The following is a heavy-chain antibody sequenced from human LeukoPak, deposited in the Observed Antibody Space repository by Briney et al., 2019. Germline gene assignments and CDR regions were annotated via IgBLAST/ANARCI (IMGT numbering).Heavy chain of an antibody. CDR1: GGSISSYY. V-gene: IGHV4-59*01. J-gene: IGHJ5*02. CDR3: ARDYYDSSGYYRPGMGWFDP. CDR2: IYYSGST. D-gene: IGHD3-22*01. Sequence: SETLSLTCTVSGGSISSYYWSWIRQPPGKGLEWIGYIYYSGSTNYNPSLKSRVTISVDTSKNQFSLKLSSVTAADTAVYYCARDYYDSSGYYRPGMGWFDPWGQGTLVTVSS.